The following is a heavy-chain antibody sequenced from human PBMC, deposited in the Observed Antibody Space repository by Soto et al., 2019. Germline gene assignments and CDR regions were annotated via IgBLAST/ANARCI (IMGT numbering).Heavy chain of an antibody. CDR1: GFTFDDYA. CDR3: AKGGGYSYGSQPGY. J-gene: IGHJ4*02. D-gene: IGHD5-18*01. V-gene: IGHV3-9*01. CDR2: ISWNSGSI. Sequence: EVPLVESGGGLVQPGRSLRLSCAASGFTFDDYAMHWVRQAPGKGLEWVSGISWNSGSIGYADSVKGRFAISRDNAKNSLHLQMNRLRPEDTALYYCAKGGGYSYGSQPGYWGQGTLVTVSS.